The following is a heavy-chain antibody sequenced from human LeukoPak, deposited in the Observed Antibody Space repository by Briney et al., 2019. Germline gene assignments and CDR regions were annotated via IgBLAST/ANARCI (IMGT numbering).Heavy chain of an antibody. D-gene: IGHD3-10*01. J-gene: IGHJ4*02. Sequence: ASETLSLTCTVSGGSISSYYWSWIRQPPGKGLEWIGYIYYSGSTNYNPSLKSRVTISVDTSKNQFSLKLSSVTAADTAVYYCARDGGRFGELLPFDYWGQGTLVTVSS. CDR3: ARDGGRFGELLPFDY. V-gene: IGHV4-59*12. CDR1: GGSISSYY. CDR2: IYYSGST.